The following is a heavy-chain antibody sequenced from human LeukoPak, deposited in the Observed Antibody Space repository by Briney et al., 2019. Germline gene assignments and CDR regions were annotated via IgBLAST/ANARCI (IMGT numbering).Heavy chain of an antibody. CDR1: GFTFSRYE. CDR2: ISGSGSNI. V-gene: IGHV3-48*03. Sequence: GGSLRLSCAASGFTFSRYEINWVRQAPGKGLEWVSYISGSGSNIYYADSVKGRFTISRDNAKNSLYLQMNSLRAEDTAVYYCARESDGYNFDYWGQGTLVTVSS. CDR3: ARESDGYNFDY. J-gene: IGHJ4*02. D-gene: IGHD5-24*01.